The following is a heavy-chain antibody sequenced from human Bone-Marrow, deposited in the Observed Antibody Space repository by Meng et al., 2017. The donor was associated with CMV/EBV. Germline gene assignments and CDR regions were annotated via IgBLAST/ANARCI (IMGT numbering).Heavy chain of an antibody. CDR3: ARDAPGDRPFDSVVVPATIPKTSRKFDP. J-gene: IGHJ5*02. V-gene: IGHV4-39*07. CDR1: GGSISSSSYY. D-gene: IGHD2-2*02. Sequence: GSLRLSCTVSGGSISSSSYYWDWIRQPPGKGLEWIGSIYYSGSTYYNPSLKSRVTISVDTSENQFSLKLSSVTAADTAVYYCARDAPGDRPFDSVVVPATIPKTSRKFDPWGQGTLVIVSS. CDR2: IYYSGST.